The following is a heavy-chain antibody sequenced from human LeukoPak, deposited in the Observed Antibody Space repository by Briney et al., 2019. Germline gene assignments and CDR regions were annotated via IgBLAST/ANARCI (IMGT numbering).Heavy chain of an antibody. V-gene: IGHV4-31*03. D-gene: IGHD4-17*01. CDR2: IYYSGST. CDR3: ARERYGDSVDY. J-gene: IGHJ4*02. CDR1: GGSISSGGYY. Sequence: TLSLTCTVSGGSISSGGYYWSWIRQHPGKGLEWIGNIYYSGSTYYNPSLKSRVTISVDTSKNQFSLKLSSVTAADTAVYYCARERYGDSVDYWGQGTLVTVSS.